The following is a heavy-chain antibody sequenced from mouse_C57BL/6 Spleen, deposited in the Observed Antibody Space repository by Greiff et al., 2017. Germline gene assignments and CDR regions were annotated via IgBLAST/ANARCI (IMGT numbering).Heavy chain of an antibody. Sequence: EVMLVESGGGLVQPGGSLKLSCVASGFTFSNYWMNWVRQSPEKGLEWVAQIRLKSDNYATHYAESVKGRFTISSDDSNSSVYLQMNNLRAEDTGMYYCTGSYYYGGSYFDYWGQGTTLTVSS. CDR2: IRLKSDNYAT. D-gene: IGHD1-1*01. J-gene: IGHJ2*01. CDR3: TGSYYYGGSYFDY. V-gene: IGHV6-3*01. CDR1: GFTFSNYW.